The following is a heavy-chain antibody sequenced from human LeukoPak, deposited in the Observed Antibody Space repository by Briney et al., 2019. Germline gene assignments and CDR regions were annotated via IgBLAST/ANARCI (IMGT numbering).Heavy chain of an antibody. D-gene: IGHD2-15*01. V-gene: IGHV4-59*01. CDR1: GGSISSFY. CDR3: ARAQYCSGGSCHNDY. Sequence: PSETLSLTCTVSGGSISSFYWSWIRQPPGKGLEYIGYISYSETTSYNPSLKSRVTISIDTSKNQFSLKLSSVTAADTAVYYCARAQYCSGGSCHNDYWGQGTLVTVSS. CDR2: ISYSETT. J-gene: IGHJ4*02.